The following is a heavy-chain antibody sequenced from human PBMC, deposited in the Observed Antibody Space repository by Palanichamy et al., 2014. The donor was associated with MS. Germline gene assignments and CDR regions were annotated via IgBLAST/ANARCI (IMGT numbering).Heavy chain of an antibody. CDR1: GFSFSNYA. CDR3: ARGPIDNTFFSY. V-gene: IGHV3-30-3*01. D-gene: IGHD3-16*01. Sequence: QVQLVESGGGVVQPGRSLRLSCAASGFSFSNYAMHWVRQAPGKGLEWVALISFDGNRKYYADSVKGRFTISRDNSKNTLYLQMNSLKPEDTAVFYCARGPIDNTFFSYWGQGTLVTVSS. J-gene: IGHJ4*02. CDR2: ISFDGNRK.